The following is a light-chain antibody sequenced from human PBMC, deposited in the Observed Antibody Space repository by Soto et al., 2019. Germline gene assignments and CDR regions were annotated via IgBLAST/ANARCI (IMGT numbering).Light chain of an antibody. Sequence: VLSQSPRTLSLSPGERATLSCRASQTVSSNFLAWYQEKPGQGPRLLIYGASTRATGIPDRFSGSGSGTDFTLTISRLDPEDFAVYYCRQYGRSLEFAVGGGAKVDVK. J-gene: IGKJ4*01. V-gene: IGKV3-20*01. CDR1: QTVSSNF. CDR2: GAS. CDR3: RQYGRSLEFA.